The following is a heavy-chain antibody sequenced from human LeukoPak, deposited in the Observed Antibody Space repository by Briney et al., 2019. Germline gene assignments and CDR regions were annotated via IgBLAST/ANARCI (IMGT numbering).Heavy chain of an antibody. J-gene: IGHJ1*01. V-gene: IGHV1-2*02. CDR2: ISPNSGGT. CDR1: GYTFTGYY. Sequence: GASVKVSCKASGYTFTGYYMHWVRQAPGQGLEWMRWISPNSGGTNYAQKFQGRVTMTRDTSISTAYMELSRLRSDDTAVYYCARERVLGGTQSNTEYFQHWGQGTLVTVSS. CDR3: ARERVLGGTQSNTEYFQH. D-gene: IGHD1-1*01.